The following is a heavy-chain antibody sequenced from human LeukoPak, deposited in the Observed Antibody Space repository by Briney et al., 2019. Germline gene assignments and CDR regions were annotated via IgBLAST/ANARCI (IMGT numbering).Heavy chain of an antibody. CDR2: ILEDGSHQ. Sequence: PGGSLRLSCAASGFTFSNYIMHWVRQAPGKGLDWVAVILEDGSHQYYADSVKGRFTISRDNSKDTLFLQMNSLRSDDTAIYFCARVQGGGYRTADYWGQGTLVTVSS. CDR3: ARVQGGGYRTADY. J-gene: IGHJ4*02. CDR1: GFTFSNYI. D-gene: IGHD3-10*01. V-gene: IGHV3-30*04.